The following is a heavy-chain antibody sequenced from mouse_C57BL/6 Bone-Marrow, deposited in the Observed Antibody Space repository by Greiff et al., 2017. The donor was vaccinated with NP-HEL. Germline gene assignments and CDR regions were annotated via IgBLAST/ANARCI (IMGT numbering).Heavy chain of an antibody. Sequence: EVKLMESEGGLVQPGSSMKLSCTASGFTFSDYYMAWVRQVPEKGLEWVANINYDGSSTYYLDSLKSRFIISRDNAKNILYLQMSSLKSEDTATYYCARESLYDYYAMDYWGQGTSVTVSS. D-gene: IGHD1-1*01. CDR3: ARESLYDYYAMDY. J-gene: IGHJ4*01. V-gene: IGHV5-16*01. CDR2: INYDGSST. CDR1: GFTFSDYY.